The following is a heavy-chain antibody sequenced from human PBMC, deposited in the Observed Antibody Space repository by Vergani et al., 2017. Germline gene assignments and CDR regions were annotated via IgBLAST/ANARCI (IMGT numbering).Heavy chain of an antibody. V-gene: IGHV3-23*01. Sequence: EVQLLESGGGLVQPGGSLRLSCAASGFTFSSYAMSWVRQAPGKGLEWVSAISGSGGSTYYADSVEGRFTNSRDNSKNTLYLQMNSLRAEDTAVYYCAKGPSRYCSRTSCYRYFQHWGQGTLVTVSS. CDR2: ISGSGGST. CDR1: GFTFSSYA. J-gene: IGHJ1*01. CDR3: AKGPSRYCSRTSCYRYFQH. D-gene: IGHD2-2*01.